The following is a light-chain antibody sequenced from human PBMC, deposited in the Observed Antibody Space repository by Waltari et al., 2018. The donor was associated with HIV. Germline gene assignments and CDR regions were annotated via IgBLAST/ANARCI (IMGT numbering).Light chain of an antibody. J-gene: IGKJ2*01. CDR1: QSISGW. CDR2: KAS. CDR3: QQYKSYPYT. Sequence: DNQMTQSPSTLSASKGDRVTIACRASQSISGWLAWYQQKPGKAPKLVIDKASSLESGVPSRISGSGSGTEYTLTISSLQPDDYGTYYCQQYKSYPYTFGQGTRLEIK. V-gene: IGKV1-5*03.